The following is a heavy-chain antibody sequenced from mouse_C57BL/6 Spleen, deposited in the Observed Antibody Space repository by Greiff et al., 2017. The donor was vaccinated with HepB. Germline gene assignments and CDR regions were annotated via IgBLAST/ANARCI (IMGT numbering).Heavy chain of an antibody. Sequence: VQLQQPGAELVKPGASVKLSCKASGYTFTSYWMQWVKQRPGQGLEWIGEIDPSDSYTNYNQKFKGKATLTVDTSSSTAYMQLSSLTSEDSAVYYCARYGYDPDWFAYWGQGTLVTVSA. CDR3: ARYGYDPDWFAY. J-gene: IGHJ3*01. V-gene: IGHV1-50*01. CDR2: IDPSDSYT. CDR1: GYTFTSYW. D-gene: IGHD2-2*01.